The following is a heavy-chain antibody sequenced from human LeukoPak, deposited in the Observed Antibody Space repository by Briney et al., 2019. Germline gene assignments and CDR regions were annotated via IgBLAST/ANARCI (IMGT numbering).Heavy chain of an antibody. V-gene: IGHV4-30-2*01. CDR2: IYHSGST. D-gene: IGHD3-3*01. CDR3: ATENYDFWSAYSAREVYFQH. J-gene: IGHJ1*01. Sequence: PSETLSLTCTVSGGSISSGGYYWSWIRQPPGKGLEWIGYIYHSGSTYYNPSLKSRVAISVDRSKNQFSLKLSSVTAADTAVYYCATENYDFWSAYSAREVYFQHWGQGTLVTVSS. CDR1: GGSISSGGYY.